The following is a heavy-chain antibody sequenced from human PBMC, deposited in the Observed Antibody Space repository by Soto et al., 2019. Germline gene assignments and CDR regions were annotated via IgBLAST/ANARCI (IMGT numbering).Heavy chain of an antibody. CDR2: IYHSGST. V-gene: IGHV4-38-2*01. J-gene: IGHJ4*02. CDR1: GYSISSGYY. Sequence: PSETLSLTCAVSGYSISSGYYWGWIRQPPGKGLEWIGSIYHSGSTYYNPSLKSRVTISVDTSKNQFSLKLSSVTAADTAVYYCARDSGSEVFGFDYWGQGTLVTVSS. D-gene: IGHD6-6*01. CDR3: ARDSGSEVFGFDY.